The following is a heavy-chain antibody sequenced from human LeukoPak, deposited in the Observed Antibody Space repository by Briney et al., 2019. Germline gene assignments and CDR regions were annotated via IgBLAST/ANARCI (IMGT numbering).Heavy chain of an antibody. V-gene: IGHV3-48*01. Sequence: GGSLRLSCAASGFTFSSYSMNWVRQAPGKGLEWVSYISSSSSTIYYADPVKGRFTISRDNAKNSLYLQMNSLRAEDTAVYYCARDSYYGSGPDDYWGQGTLVTVSS. CDR3: ARDSYYGSGPDDY. CDR2: ISSSSSTI. CDR1: GFTFSSYS. J-gene: IGHJ4*02. D-gene: IGHD3-10*01.